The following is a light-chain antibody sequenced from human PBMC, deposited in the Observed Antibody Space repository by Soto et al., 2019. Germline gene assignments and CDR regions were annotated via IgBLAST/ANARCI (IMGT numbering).Light chain of an antibody. V-gene: IGKV3D-15*01. CDR1: QSVRSN. Sequence: EQVMTQSPATLSVSPGERATLSCRASQSVRSNLAWYQQKPGQPPRLLIYATSTRATGFPSRFSGSGSGTKFTPTISSLKSEDFAVYFCQQYDNWPGTFGQGTKVDIK. CDR2: ATS. CDR3: QQYDNWPGT. J-gene: IGKJ1*01.